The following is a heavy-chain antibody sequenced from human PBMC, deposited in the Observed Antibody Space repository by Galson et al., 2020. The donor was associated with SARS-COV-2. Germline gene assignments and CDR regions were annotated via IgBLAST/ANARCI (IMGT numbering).Heavy chain of an antibody. CDR1: GFTFSNYE. V-gene: IGHV3-48*03. J-gene: IGHJ5*02. D-gene: IGHD1-26*01. Sequence: GGSLRLSCAASGFTFSNYEMNWVRQAPGKGLEWVSYISSTGSTIHYADSVKGRFTISRDNAKHSLYLQMNSLRADATAVYYCASSGSYHYNWFAPWGPGTLVTFS. CDR3: ASSGSYHYNWFAP. CDR2: ISSTGSTI.